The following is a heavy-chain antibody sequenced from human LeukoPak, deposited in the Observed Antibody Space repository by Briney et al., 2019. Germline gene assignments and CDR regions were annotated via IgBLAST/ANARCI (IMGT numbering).Heavy chain of an antibody. V-gene: IGHV3-21*01. Sequence: GGSLRLSCAASGFIFNTYTMNWVRQAPGKGLEWVSSISGSSTYKYYADSVRGRFTISRDNAKNSLYLQMNSLRAEDTAVYYCARGYYYYYYMDVWGKGTTVTVSS. J-gene: IGHJ6*03. CDR1: GFIFNTYT. CDR3: ARGYYYYYYMDV. CDR2: ISGSSTYK.